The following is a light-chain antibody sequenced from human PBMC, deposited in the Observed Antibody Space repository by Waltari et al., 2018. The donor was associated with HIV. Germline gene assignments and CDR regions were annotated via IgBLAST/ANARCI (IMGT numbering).Light chain of an antibody. CDR3: ATWDDSLSGPV. CDR1: SSHNGNNH. CDR2: RNN. Sequence: QSVLTKPPSASGPPGQRLNIPCSGSSSHNGNNHVYWYQQPPGTAPKPLIYRNNQRPSGVPDRFSGSKSDTSASLAISGLRSEDEADYFCATWDDSLSGPVFGVGTKLTVL. V-gene: IGLV1-47*01. J-gene: IGLJ3*02.